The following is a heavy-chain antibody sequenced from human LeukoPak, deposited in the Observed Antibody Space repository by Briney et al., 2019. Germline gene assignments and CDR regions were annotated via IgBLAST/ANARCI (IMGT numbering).Heavy chain of an antibody. V-gene: IGHV4-31*11. CDR2: IYYSGST. CDR3: ARDKTRVFDL. D-gene: IGHD3-10*01. CDR1: GGSFSGYY. Sequence: SETLSLTCAVYGGSFSGYYWSWIRQHPGKGLEWIGYIYYSGSTYYNPSLKSRVTISVDTSKNRFSLKLSSVTAADTAVYYCARDKTRVFDLWGRGTLVTVSS. J-gene: IGHJ2*01.